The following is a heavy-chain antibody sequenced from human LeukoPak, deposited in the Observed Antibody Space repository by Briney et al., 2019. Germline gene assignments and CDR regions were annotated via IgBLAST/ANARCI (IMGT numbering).Heavy chain of an antibody. CDR2: INGSGGST. J-gene: IGHJ6*02. D-gene: IGHD3-22*01. CDR1: GFTFSSYA. CDR3: AKLLHMSYYDSSAYRPLYYYYGMDV. V-gene: IGHV3-23*01. Sequence: GGSLRLSCAASGFTFSSYAMSWVGQAPGKGLEWVSAINGSGGSTYYADSVKGRFTTSRDNSKNTLYLQMNSLRAEDTAVYYCAKLLHMSYYDSSAYRPLYYYYGMDVWGQGTTVTVSS.